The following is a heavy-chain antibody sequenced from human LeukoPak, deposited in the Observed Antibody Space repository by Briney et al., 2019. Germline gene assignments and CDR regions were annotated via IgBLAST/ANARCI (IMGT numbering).Heavy chain of an antibody. J-gene: IGHJ4*02. CDR1: GFTFSSYA. D-gene: IGHD3-22*01. CDR2: ISYDGSNK. Sequence: GGSLRLSCAASGFTFSSYAMHWVRQAPGKGLEWVAVISYDGSNKYYADSVKGRFTISRDNSKNTLYLQMNSLRAEDTAVYYCARDSHSSGYYSPLDYWGQGTLVTVSS. CDR3: ARDSHSSGYYSPLDY. V-gene: IGHV3-30-3*01.